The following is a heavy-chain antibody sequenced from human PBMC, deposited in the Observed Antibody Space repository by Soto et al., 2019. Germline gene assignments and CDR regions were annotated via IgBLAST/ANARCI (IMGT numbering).Heavy chain of an antibody. CDR2: ISPYNGNT. CDR1: GYTFSSYR. V-gene: IGHV1-18*04. Sequence: ASVPVSCKAAGYTFSSYRIIWLRQAPGQGLERMGWISPYNGNTDYVQKFQARVTITTDTSTSSPYTELWCLGSDDTALYYGALNKIPTVTPSHHYDYWVLGTQVTVFS. J-gene: IGHJ4*02. D-gene: IGHD2-15*01. CDR3: ALNKIPTVTPSHHYDY.